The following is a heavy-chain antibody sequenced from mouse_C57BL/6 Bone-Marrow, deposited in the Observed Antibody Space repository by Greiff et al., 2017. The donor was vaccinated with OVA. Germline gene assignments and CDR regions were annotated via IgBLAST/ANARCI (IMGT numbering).Heavy chain of an antibody. CDR3: ARFDAFDY. CDR1: GYTFTSYW. CDR2: IDPSDSYT. D-gene: IGHD2-3*01. J-gene: IGHJ2*01. V-gene: IGHV1-59*01. Sequence: QVQLQQPGAELVRPGTSVKLSCKASGYTFTSYWMHWVKQRPGQGLEWIGVIDPSDSYTNYNQKFKGKATLTVDTSSSTAYMQLSSLTSEDSADYYCARFDAFDYWGKGTTLTVSS.